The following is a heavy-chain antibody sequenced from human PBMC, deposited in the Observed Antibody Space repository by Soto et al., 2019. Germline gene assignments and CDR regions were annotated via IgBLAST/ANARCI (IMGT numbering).Heavy chain of an antibody. Sequence: SCKASGFTFSSYGMHWVRQAPGKGLEWVAVIWYDGSNKYYADSVKGRFTISRDNSKNTLYLQMNSLRAEDTAVYYCARGSPRNTDFDYWGQGTLVTVSS. CDR2: IWYDGSNK. CDR3: ARGSPRNTDFDY. D-gene: IGHD1-1*01. CDR1: GFTFSSYG. V-gene: IGHV3-33*01. J-gene: IGHJ4*02.